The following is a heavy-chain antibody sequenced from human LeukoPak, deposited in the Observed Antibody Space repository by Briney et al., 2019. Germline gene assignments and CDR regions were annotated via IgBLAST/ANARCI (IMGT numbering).Heavy chain of an antibody. CDR3: ARTRVATRDYFDY. D-gene: IGHD5-12*01. Sequence: ASVKVSCKASGYTFTVYYMHWVRQAPGQGLEWMGWINPNSGGTNYAQKFQGRVTMTRGTSISTAYMELSRLRSDDTAVYYCARTRVATRDYFDYWGQGTLVTVSS. CDR2: INPNSGGT. J-gene: IGHJ4*02. CDR1: GYTFTVYY. V-gene: IGHV1-2*02.